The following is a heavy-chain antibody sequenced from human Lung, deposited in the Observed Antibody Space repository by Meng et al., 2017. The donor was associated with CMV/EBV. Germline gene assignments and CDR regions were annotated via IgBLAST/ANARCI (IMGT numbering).Heavy chain of an antibody. J-gene: IGHJ4*02. Sequence: LQESGPGLVKPSETPSPTCTGSAGAISSSSYYWGWIRQPPGKGLEWIGAINYSGTTYYHPSRKSRVTISVDTSKKQFSLKLSSVTAADTAVYYCARDNIQFGIWHYWGQGTLVTVSS. V-gene: IGHV4-39*07. CDR1: AGAISSSSYY. CDR2: INYSGTT. D-gene: IGHD2-15*01. CDR3: ARDNIQFGIWHY.